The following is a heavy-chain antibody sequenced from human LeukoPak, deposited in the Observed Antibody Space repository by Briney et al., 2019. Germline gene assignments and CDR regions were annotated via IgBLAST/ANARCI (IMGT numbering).Heavy chain of an antibody. CDR3: ARDHCSSTSCPPLYGMDV. J-gene: IGHJ6*02. CDR1: GGTFSSYA. D-gene: IGHD2-2*01. Sequence: EASVKVSCKASGGTFSSYAISWVRQAPGQGLEWMGGIIPIFGTANYAQKFQGRVTITADESTSTAYMELSSLRSEDTAVYYCARDHCSSTSCPPLYGMDVWGQGTTVTVSS. V-gene: IGHV1-69*01. CDR2: IIPIFGTA.